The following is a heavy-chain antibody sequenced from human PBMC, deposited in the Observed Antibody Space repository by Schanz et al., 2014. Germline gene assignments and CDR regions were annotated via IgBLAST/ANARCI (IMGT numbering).Heavy chain of an antibody. CDR3: ARDVPINDY. CDR1: GYTFTSYG. V-gene: IGHV1-18*01. D-gene: IGHD2-2*01. Sequence: QGQLVQSGAEVKKPGASVKVSCKASGYTFTSYGITWVRQAPGQGLEWMGWISAYNGHTTYAQKFQNRVTMTTDTSTSAAYMELRSLISDDTAVYYCARDVPINDYWGQGTPVTVSS. CDR2: ISAYNGHT. J-gene: IGHJ4*02.